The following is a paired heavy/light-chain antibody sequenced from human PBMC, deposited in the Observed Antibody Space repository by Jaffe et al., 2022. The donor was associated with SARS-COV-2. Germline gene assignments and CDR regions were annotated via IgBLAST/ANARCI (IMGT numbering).Light chain of an antibody. Sequence: DIQLTQSPSFLSASVGDRVTITCRASQGINSYLAWYQQKPGKAPKLLIYAASTLQSGVPSRFSGSGSGTEFTLTISSLQPEDFATYYCQQLKSYPITFGGGTKVEIK. CDR1: QGINSY. CDR2: AAS. CDR3: QQLKSYPIT. V-gene: IGKV1-9*01. J-gene: IGKJ4*01.
Heavy chain of an antibody. CDR1: GFTFSNYA. D-gene: IGHD4-17*01. J-gene: IGHJ4*02. CDR3: AKTNGDYYTNYFDY. Sequence: EVQLLESGGGLVQPGGSLRLSCTASGFTFSNYAMNWVRQAPGEGLEWVSGVSGSGGRTFYADSVKGRFTISRDNSKKTLFLQMNSLRAEDTAIYYCAKTNGDYYTNYFDYWGQGTLVTVSS. V-gene: IGHV3-23*01. CDR2: VSGSGGRT.